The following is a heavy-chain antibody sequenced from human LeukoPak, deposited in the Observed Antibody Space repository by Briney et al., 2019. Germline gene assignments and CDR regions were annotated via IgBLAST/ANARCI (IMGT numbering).Heavy chain of an antibody. CDR3: AKSLYPDAFDI. CDR1: GFTFRSHD. D-gene: IGHD2-8*01. CDR2: VRFDGSDK. Sequence: GGSLRLSCAASGFTFRSHDMHWVRQAPGKGLEWVTFVRFDGSDKKYADSVKGRYTISRDNSKNTLSLQMISLRAEDTAVYYCAKSLYPDAFDIWGPGTMVTVS. J-gene: IGHJ3*02. V-gene: IGHV3-30*02.